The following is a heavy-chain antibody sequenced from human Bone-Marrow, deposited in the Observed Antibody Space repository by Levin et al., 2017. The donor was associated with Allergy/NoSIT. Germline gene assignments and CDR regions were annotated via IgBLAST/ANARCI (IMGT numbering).Heavy chain of an antibody. V-gene: IGHV4-39*07. Sequence: SETLSLTCTVSGGSISRSPYYWVWIRQPPGTGLEWIGSIYYIGNTYYNPSLKSRATISVDTSKYLFSLKLSSVTAADTAVYYCAREGTPQSWDYWGQGTLVTVSS. CDR1: GGSISRSPYY. D-gene: IGHD1-14*01. CDR3: AREGTPQSWDY. CDR2: IYYIGNT. J-gene: IGHJ4*01.